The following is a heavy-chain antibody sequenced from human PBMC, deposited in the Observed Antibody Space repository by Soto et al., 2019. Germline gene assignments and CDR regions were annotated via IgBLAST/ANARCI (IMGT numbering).Heavy chain of an antibody. V-gene: IGHV3-66*01. J-gene: IGHJ6*02. CDR1: GFAVSTSY. Sequence: VQLVESGGGLVQPGGSLRLSCAASGFAVSTSYMNWVRQAPGKGREWVQVINSGGSTNHADSVKGRLTISTDVSKNTLFLQMKSLRAEDTAVDYFATILTTMTPQEHVDYGLDVWVRRTGVTVSS. CDR2: INSGGST. CDR3: ATILTTMTPQEHVDYGLDV. D-gene: IGHD4-17*01.